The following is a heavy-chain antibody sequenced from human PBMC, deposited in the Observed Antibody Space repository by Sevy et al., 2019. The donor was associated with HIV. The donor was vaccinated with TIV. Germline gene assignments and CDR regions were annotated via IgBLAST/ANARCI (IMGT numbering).Heavy chain of an antibody. CDR1: GFTFSSYG. Sequence: GGSRRLSCAASGFTFSSYGMHWVRQAPGKGLEWVAVISYDRSNKYYADSVKGRFTISRDNSKNTLYLQMNSLRAEDTAVYYCAKVAMVQGEWYYYYGMDVWGQGTTVTVSS. V-gene: IGHV3-30*18. CDR3: AKVAMVQGEWYYYYGMDV. D-gene: IGHD3-10*01. CDR2: ISYDRSNK. J-gene: IGHJ6*02.